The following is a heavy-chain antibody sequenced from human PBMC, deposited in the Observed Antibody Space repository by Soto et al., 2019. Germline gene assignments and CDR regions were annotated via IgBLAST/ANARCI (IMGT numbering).Heavy chain of an antibody. CDR2: ISGGSGFT. V-gene: IGHV3-23*01. D-gene: IGHD1-26*01. CDR1: GFTFSTFA. J-gene: IGHJ4*02. Sequence: GGSLRLSCAASGFTFSTFAMNWVRQAPGKGLEWVSGISGGSGFTFYADSVTGRFTISRDDSENTLFLQMSSLRAEDTAKYYCAKSGPTNYFDFWGQGTLVTVSS. CDR3: AKSGPTNYFDF.